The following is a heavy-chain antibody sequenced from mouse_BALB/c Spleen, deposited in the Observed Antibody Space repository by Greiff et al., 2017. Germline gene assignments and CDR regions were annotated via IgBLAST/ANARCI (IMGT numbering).Heavy chain of an antibody. D-gene: IGHD2-2*01. CDR2: IWAGGST. CDR3: ARGLYYGYDGYYAMDY. Sequence: VQGVESGPGLVAPSQSLSITCTVSGFSLTSYGVHWVRQPPGKGLEWLGVIWAGGSTNYNSALMSRLSISKDNSKSQVFLKMNSLQTDDTAMYYCARGLYYGYDGYYAMDYWGQGTSVTVSS. V-gene: IGHV2-9*02. CDR1: GFSLTSYG. J-gene: IGHJ4*01.